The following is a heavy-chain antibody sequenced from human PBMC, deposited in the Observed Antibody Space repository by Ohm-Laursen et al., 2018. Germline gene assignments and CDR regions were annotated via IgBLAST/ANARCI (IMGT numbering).Heavy chain of an antibody. D-gene: IGHD1-26*01. CDR2: INSDGSST. V-gene: IGHV3-74*01. J-gene: IGHJ1*01. CDR3: ARGPPYSGSYRAYFQH. Sequence: SLRLSCAASGFTFSSYWMHWVRHAPGKGLVWVSRINSDGSSTSYADSVKGRFTISRDNAKNTLYLQMNSLRAEDTAVYYCARGPPYSGSYRAYFQHWGQGTLVTVSS. CDR1: GFTFSSYW.